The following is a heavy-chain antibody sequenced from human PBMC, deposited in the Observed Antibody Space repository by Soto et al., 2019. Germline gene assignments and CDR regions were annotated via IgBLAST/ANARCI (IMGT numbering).Heavy chain of an antibody. CDR1: DGSISSGDYH. D-gene: IGHD4-17*01. CDR2: IYYSGST. CDR3: ARAYGDYVFDF. Sequence: SEPRSLTCTVSDGSISSGDYHWSRIRQPPGKGLEWIGYIYYSGSTNYNPSLKSRVTISVDTSKNHFSLKLSSVTATDTAVYYCARAYGDYVFDFWGQGTLVTVSS. J-gene: IGHJ4*02. V-gene: IGHV4-61*03.